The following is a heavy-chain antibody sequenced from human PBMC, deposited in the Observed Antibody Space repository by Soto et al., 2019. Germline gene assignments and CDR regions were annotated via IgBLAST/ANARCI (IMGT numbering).Heavy chain of an antibody. CDR1: GFTFKTHA. D-gene: IGHD3-10*02. CDR3: GKAVCDYVHYYYGGDV. Sequence: QVQLVESGGGVVQPGTSLRLSCAASGFTFKTHAMNWVRQAPGKGLEWMAVIAYDGNDKFYADSVKGRFTISRDNSKNARDLQINTLRHENTAVYYCGKAVCDYVHYYYGGDVWGQGTTGTVSS. CDR2: IAYDGNDK. V-gene: IGHV3-30*18. J-gene: IGHJ6*02.